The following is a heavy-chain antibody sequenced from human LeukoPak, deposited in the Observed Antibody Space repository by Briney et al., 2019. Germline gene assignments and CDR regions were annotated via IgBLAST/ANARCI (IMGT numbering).Heavy chain of an antibody. J-gene: IGHJ4*02. CDR1: GGSFSGYY. V-gene: IGHV4-34*01. CDR2: VYYIGTT. D-gene: IGHD6-19*01. Sequence: KTSETLSLASAVYGGSFSGYYCNWIRQPPGKALEWNGSVYYIGTTSYNPSLKSRVTISVDMSKNHFSLRLRSVTAADTAMYYCARGTLYRGWSYYLDFWGQGSQVTVSS. CDR3: ARGTLYRGWSYYLDF.